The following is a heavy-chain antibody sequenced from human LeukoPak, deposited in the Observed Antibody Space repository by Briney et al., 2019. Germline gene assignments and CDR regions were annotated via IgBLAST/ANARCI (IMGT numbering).Heavy chain of an antibody. CDR3: AKDRGSGYLDY. J-gene: IGHJ4*02. CDR2: IPSDGSNK. Sequence: GRSLRLSCAASGFTFSSYAMHWVRQAPGKGLEWVAVIPSDGSNKFYADSVKGRFTISRDNSKNTLYLQMNSLRAEDTAVYYCAKDRGSGYLDYWGQGTLVTVSS. D-gene: IGHD6-19*01. V-gene: IGHV3-30*18. CDR1: GFTFSSYA.